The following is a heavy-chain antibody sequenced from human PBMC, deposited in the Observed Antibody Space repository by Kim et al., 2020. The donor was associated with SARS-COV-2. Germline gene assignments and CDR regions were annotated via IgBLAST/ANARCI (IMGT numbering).Heavy chain of an antibody. J-gene: IGHJ4*02. CDR3: AKSYLVKLAD. D-gene: IGHD3-16*02. Sequence: YPDSVKGRFTISRDNSKNTLYLQKNSLRAEDAAVYYCAKSYLVKLADWGQGTLVSVSS. V-gene: IGHV3-23*01.